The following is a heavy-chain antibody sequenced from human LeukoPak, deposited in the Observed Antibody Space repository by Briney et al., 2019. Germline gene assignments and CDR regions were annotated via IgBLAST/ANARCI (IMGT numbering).Heavy chain of an antibody. J-gene: IGHJ4*02. CDR3: AKGLAADYGDYLLVPDY. V-gene: IGHV3-30*18. CDR1: GFTFSSYG. CDR2: ISYDGSNK. Sequence: PGGSLRLSCAASGFTFSSYGMHWVRQAPGKGLEWVAVISYDGSNKYYADSVKGRFTISRDNSKNTLYLQMNSLRAEDTAVYYCAKGLAADYGDYLLVPDYWGQGTLVTVSS. D-gene: IGHD4-17*01.